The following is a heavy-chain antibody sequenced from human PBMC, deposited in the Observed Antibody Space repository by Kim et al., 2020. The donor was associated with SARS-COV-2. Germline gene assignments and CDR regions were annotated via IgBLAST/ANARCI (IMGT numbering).Heavy chain of an antibody. CDR3: TRDRHVAGHDYYGLDG. CDR2: ISSDGSST. Sequence: GGSLRLSCAASDFLFSLYWMHWVHQVPGKGLVWVSRISSDGSSTSYADSVKGRFTISRDNAKNTLYLQMNSLRAEDTAVYFCTRDRHVAGHDYYGLDGWG. J-gene: IGHJ6*01. V-gene: IGHV3-74*01. D-gene: IGHD3-16*01. CDR1: DFLFSLYW.